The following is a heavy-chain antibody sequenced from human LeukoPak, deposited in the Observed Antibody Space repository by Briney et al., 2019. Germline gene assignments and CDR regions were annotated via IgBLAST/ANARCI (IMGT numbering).Heavy chain of an antibody. J-gene: IGHJ2*01. V-gene: IGHV5-51*01. CDR2: INPGDSDP. CDR3: ARRAHWGGGYFDL. D-gene: IGHD7-27*01. Sequence: GESLKISCKGSGYTFTNYWIGWVRQMPGKGLESMGIINPGDSDPRYSPSFQGQVTISSDKSISTAYLHWSSLKASDTAMYYCARRAHWGGGYFDLWGRGTLVTVSS. CDR1: GYTFTNYW.